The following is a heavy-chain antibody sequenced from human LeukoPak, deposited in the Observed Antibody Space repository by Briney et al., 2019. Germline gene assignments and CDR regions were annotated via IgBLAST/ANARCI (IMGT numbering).Heavy chain of an antibody. V-gene: IGHV3-30*04. CDR2: ISYDGSNK. CDR1: GFTFSSYA. CDR3: ARDRGGAAASFLFDY. J-gene: IGHJ4*02. D-gene: IGHD6-13*01. Sequence: PGRSLRLSCAASGFTFSSYAMHWVRQAPGKGREWVAVISYDGSNKYYADSVKGRFTISRDNSKNTLYLQMNSLRAEDTAVYYCARDRGGAAASFLFDYWGQGTLVTVSS.